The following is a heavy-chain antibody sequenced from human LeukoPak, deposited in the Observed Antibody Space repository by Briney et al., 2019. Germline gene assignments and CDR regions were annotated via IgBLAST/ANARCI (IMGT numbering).Heavy chain of an antibody. CDR3: ARVHYNTAMVDIDH. V-gene: IGHV3-48*03. D-gene: IGHD5-18*01. J-gene: IGHJ4*02. CDR2: ISSSGSTI. CDR1: GFTFSSYE. Sequence: GGSLRLSCAASGFTFSSYEMHWVRQAPGKGLEWISYISSSGSTIYYADSVKGRFTISRDNGKNSLYLQMNSLRAEDTAVHYCARVHYNTAMVDIDHWGQGTLVTVSS.